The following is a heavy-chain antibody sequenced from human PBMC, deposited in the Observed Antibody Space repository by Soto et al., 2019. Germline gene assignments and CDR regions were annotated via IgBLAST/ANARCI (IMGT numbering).Heavy chain of an antibody. CDR1: GGSFSGYY. D-gene: IGHD3-10*01. CDR3: ARGRLSYGSGSYDDY. J-gene: IGHJ4*02. V-gene: IGHV4-34*01. CDR2: INHSGST. Sequence: SETLSLTCAVYGGSFSGYYWSWIRQPPGKGLEWIGEINHSGSTNYNPSLKSRVTISVDTSKNQFSLKLSSVTAADTAVYYCARGRLSYGSGSYDDYWGQGTLVTVSS.